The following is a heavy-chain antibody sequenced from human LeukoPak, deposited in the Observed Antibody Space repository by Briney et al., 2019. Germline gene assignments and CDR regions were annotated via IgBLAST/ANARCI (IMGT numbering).Heavy chain of an antibody. V-gene: IGHV3-30-3*01. J-gene: IGHJ4*02. Sequence: GGSLRLSSAASGFTFSSYAMHWVRQAPGKGLEWVAVISYDGSNKYYADSVKGRFTISRDNSKNTLYLQMNSLRAEDTAVYYCARGSPLRYFNWPLSPFDYWGQGTLVTVSS. CDR1: GFTFSSYA. CDR2: ISYDGSNK. D-gene: IGHD3-9*01. CDR3: ARGSPLRYFNWPLSPFDY.